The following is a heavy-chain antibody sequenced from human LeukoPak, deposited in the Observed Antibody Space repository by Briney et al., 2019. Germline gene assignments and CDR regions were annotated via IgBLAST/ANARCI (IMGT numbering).Heavy chain of an antibody. CDR1: GYTFTSYY. D-gene: IGHD6-19*01. Sequence: ASVKVSCKASGYTFTSYYMHWVRQAPGQGLEWMGWINPNSGGTNYAQKFQGRVTMTRDTSISTAYMELSRLRSDDTAVYYCAREIAVAGRRGAFDIWGQGTMVTVSS. CDR3: AREIAVAGRRGAFDI. V-gene: IGHV1-2*02. CDR2: INPNSGGT. J-gene: IGHJ3*02.